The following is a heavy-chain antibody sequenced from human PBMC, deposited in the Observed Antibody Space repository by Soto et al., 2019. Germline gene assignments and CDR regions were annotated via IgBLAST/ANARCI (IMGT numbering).Heavy chain of an antibody. CDR1: GFTFSVFG. J-gene: IGHJ4*02. D-gene: IGHD6-19*01. CDR2: ISHEGNSK. V-gene: IGHV3-30*18. CDR3: AKTITLSPSDDSRGRGALIDH. Sequence: LRLSCAASGFTFSVFGMHWVRQAPGKGPEWVAVISHEGNSKHYADSVKGRFTISRDNAKNTLSLLMDSLRPEDTALYYCAKTITLSPSDDSRGRGALIDHWGQGTLVTVSS.